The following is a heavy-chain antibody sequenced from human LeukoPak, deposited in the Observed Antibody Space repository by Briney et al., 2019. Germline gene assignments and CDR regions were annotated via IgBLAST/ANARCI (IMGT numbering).Heavy chain of an antibody. CDR2: ISRTGNSI. CDR1: GFTLTSYE. CDR3: ARGPYSSNWYVDY. Sequence: GGSLRLSCAASGFTLTSYEMNWVRLAPGKGLEWVSYISRTGNSIYYADSVKGRFTVSRDSAKNSLYLQMNSLRAEDTAVYYCARGPYSSNWYVDYWGQGTLVTVAS. J-gene: IGHJ4*02. V-gene: IGHV3-48*03. D-gene: IGHD6-13*01.